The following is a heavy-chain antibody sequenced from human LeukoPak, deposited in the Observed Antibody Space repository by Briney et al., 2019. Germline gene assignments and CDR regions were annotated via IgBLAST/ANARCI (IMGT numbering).Heavy chain of an antibody. J-gene: IGHJ4*02. CDR2: ITYSGSSM. V-gene: IGHV3-48*03. CDR3: ARKYCTGGSCYFDY. D-gene: IGHD2-8*02. CDR1: GFTFSTYE. Sequence: GGSLRLSCAASGFTFSTYEMNWVRQAPGKGLEWVSYITYSGSSMPYADSVKGRFTISRDNAKNSLYLQMNSLRAEDTALYYCARKYCTGGSCYFDYWGQGTLVTVSS.